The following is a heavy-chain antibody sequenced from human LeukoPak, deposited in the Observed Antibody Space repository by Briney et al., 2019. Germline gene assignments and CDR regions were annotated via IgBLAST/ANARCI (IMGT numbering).Heavy chain of an antibody. CDR1: GGSFSGYY. Sequence: PSETLSLTCAVYGGSFSGYYWSWIRQPPGKGLEWIGEINHSGSTNYNPSLKSRVTISVDTSKNQFSLKLSSVTAADTAVYYCARGDITMVRGVRDNWFDPWGQGTLVTVSS. J-gene: IGHJ5*02. CDR3: ARGDITMVRGVRDNWFDP. V-gene: IGHV4-34*01. CDR2: INHSGST. D-gene: IGHD3-10*01.